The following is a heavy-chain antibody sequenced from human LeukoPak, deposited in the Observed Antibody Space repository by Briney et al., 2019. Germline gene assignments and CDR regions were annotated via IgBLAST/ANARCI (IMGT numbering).Heavy chain of an antibody. J-gene: IGHJ4*02. D-gene: IGHD4-17*01. CDR2: ISGYNGHT. CDR1: GYTFTTYG. Sequence: GASVKVSCKASGYTFTTYGISWVRQAPGQGLEWMGWISGYNGHTNYAQNLQGRVTMTTDTSTSTAYMELRSLRSEDTAVYYCACGRPDYGWYFDYWGQGALVTVSS. CDR3: ACGRPDYGWYFDY. V-gene: IGHV1-18*01.